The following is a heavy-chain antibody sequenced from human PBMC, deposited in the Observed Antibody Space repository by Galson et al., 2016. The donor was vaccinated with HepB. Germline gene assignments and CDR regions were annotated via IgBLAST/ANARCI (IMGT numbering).Heavy chain of an antibody. CDR2: ILYDGSNK. V-gene: IGHV3-30*03. CDR3: ARAGGQYFYYMDV. J-gene: IGHJ6*03. Sequence: SLRLSCAASGFTFSSYGIHWVRQAPGKGLEWVAVILYDGSNKYYVDSVKGRFTISRDNSKNTRYLQMDSLRPEDTAVYYCARAGGQYFYYMDVWGKGTTVTVSS. D-gene: IGHD6-25*01. CDR1: GFTFSSYG.